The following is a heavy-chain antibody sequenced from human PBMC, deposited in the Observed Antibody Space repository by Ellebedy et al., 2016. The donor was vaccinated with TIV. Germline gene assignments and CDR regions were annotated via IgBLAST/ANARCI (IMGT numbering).Heavy chain of an antibody. CDR2: ITESVGNT. Sequence: PGGSLRLSCAASGLTFSSHAMSWVRQAPGKGLESVSSITESVGNTYYADSVKGRFTISRDNSKDTLYLQMNSLRAEDTAIYYCERDPVGVGPAFDFWGQGTMVTVSS. CDR1: GLTFSSHA. CDR3: ERDPVGVGPAFDF. D-gene: IGHD4-23*01. V-gene: IGHV3-23*01. J-gene: IGHJ3*01.